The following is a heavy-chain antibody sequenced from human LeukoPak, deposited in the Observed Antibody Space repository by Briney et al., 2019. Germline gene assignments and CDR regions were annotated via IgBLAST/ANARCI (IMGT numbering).Heavy chain of an antibody. D-gene: IGHD2-21*01. CDR1: GFTFSSYA. CDR3: AKFLPTHILVANYYFDY. CDR2: ISGRCGSH. Sequence: GVSVTLSCAASGFTFSSYAMRWLRQPPGKGLEWVAAISGRCGSHYYADVVKGRFTISRDNSKNTLYLQMTSLRAEDTAVYYCAKFLPTHILVANYYFDYWGQGTLVTVSS. J-gene: IGHJ4*02. V-gene: IGHV3-23*01.